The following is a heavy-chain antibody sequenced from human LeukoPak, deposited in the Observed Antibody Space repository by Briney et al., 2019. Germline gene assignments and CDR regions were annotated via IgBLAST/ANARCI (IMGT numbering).Heavy chain of an antibody. Sequence: SETLSLTCAVYGGSFSGYYWSWIRQPPGKGLEWIGKINHSGSTNYNPSLKSRVTISVDTSKNQFSLKLSSVTAADTAVYYCAAAYGYCSSTSCYASDWFDPWGQGTLVTVSS. D-gene: IGHD2-2*01. CDR3: AAAYGYCSSTSCYASDWFDP. CDR2: INHSGST. CDR1: GGSFSGYY. J-gene: IGHJ5*02. V-gene: IGHV4-34*01.